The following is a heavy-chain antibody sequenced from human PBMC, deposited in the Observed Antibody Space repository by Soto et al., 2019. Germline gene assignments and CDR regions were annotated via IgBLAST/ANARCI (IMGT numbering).Heavy chain of an antibody. J-gene: IGHJ4*02. CDR1: GFTFSSYA. Sequence: EVQLLESGGGLVKPGGSLRLSCAASGFTFSSYAMSWVRQAPGKGLEWVSGINGRGDSTYYADSVKGRFTISRDYSKNPLFLQMNSLSAEATAIYYGVKDNQRVSGSDHDFWGQGTRVTVSS. CDR2: INGRGDST. V-gene: IGHV3-23*01. CDR3: VKDNQRVSGSDHDF. D-gene: IGHD1-26*01.